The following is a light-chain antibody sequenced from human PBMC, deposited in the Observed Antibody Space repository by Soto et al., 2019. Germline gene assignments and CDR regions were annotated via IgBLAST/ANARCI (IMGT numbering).Light chain of an antibody. Sequence: DIQMTQSPSTLSASVGDRVTITCRASQSISSWLAWYQQKPGKAPKLLIYKASSLESGVPSRFSGSASGTEFTLSISRLQSEDYTVYYCQQYNKWPLTFGQGTKVDIK. CDR2: KAS. CDR1: QSISSW. J-gene: IGKJ1*01. CDR3: QQYNKWPLT. V-gene: IGKV1-5*03.